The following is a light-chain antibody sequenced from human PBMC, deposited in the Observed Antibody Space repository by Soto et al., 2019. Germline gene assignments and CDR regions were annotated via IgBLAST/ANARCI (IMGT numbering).Light chain of an antibody. CDR2: DAY. CDR1: QSVSSN. V-gene: IGKV3D-20*02. CDR3: KQRTNWLFT. Sequence: EIVMTQSPATLSVSPGERATLSCRASQSVSSNLAWYQQKPGQAPRLLIYDAYSRATGIQDRFSGSGSGTDFTLTIRSLEPEDFAVYYCKQRTNWLFTFGPGTKVDIK. J-gene: IGKJ3*01.